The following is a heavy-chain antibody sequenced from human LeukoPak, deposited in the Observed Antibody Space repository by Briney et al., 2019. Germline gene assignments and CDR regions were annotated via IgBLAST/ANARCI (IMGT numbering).Heavy chain of an antibody. CDR1: GGTFSSYA. V-gene: IGHV1-69*04. D-gene: IGHD3-22*01. J-gene: IGHJ5*02. CDR3: ARGRGYYDSSGYFDWFDP. CDR2: IFPILGIA. Sequence: SVKVSCKASGGTFSSYAISWVRQAPGQGLEWMGRIFPILGIANYAQKFQGRVTITADKSTSTAYMELSSLRSEDTAVYYCARGRGYYDSSGYFDWFDPWGQGTLVTVSS.